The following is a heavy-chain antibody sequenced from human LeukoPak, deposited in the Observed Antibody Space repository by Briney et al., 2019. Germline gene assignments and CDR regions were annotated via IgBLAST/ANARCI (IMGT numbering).Heavy chain of an antibody. Sequence: SETLSLTCTVSGGSTSSYYWSWIRQPAGRGLEWIGRIYTSGSTNYNPSLKSRVTMSVDTSKNQFSLKLSSVTAADTAVYYCARDTVYYYYYMDVWGKGTTVTVSS. CDR1: GGSTSSYY. CDR3: ARDTVYYYYYMDV. CDR2: IYTSGST. V-gene: IGHV4-4*07. J-gene: IGHJ6*03. D-gene: IGHD4-11*01.